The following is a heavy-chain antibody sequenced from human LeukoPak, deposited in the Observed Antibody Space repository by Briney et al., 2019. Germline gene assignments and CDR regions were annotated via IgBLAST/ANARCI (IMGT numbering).Heavy chain of an antibody. J-gene: IGHJ4*02. CDR3: ARVGLYCSSTSCSDPLVDY. CDR1: GGSISSYY. CDR2: IYYSGST. V-gene: IGHV4-59*01. Sequence: SETLSLTCTVPGGSISSYYWSWIRQPPGKGLEWIGYIYYSGSTNYNPSLKSRVTISVDTSKNQFSLKLSSVTAADTAVYYCARVGLYCSSTSCSDPLVDYWGQGTLVTVSS. D-gene: IGHD2-2*01.